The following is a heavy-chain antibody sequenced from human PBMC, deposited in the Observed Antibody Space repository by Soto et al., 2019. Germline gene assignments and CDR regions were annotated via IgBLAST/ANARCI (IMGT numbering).Heavy chain of an antibody. CDR3: ARHALPGGGIGHGMVV. D-gene: IGHD3-16*01. Sequence: PGESLKISCTGSGYSFISYWIGWVRQMPGKGLEWMGIIYPGDSDTKYSPSFQGQVTISADKSITTAYLQWSSLKASDTAMYYWARHALPGGGIGHGMVVWGQGAADTDAS. CDR1: GYSFISYW. J-gene: IGHJ6*01. V-gene: IGHV5-51*01. CDR2: IYPGDSDT.